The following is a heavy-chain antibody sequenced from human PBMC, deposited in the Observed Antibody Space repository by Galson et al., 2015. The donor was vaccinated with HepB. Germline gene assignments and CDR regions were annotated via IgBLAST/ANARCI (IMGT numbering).Heavy chain of an antibody. CDR3: ARDGSYCSGGSCYSYEFFEY. CDR2: ISYDGSLK. CDR1: GFTFGTFG. D-gene: IGHD2-15*01. J-gene: IGHJ4*02. V-gene: IGHV3-30*19. Sequence: SLRLSCAASGFTFGTFGMNWVRQAPGKGLEWVAVISYDGSLKYYADSVKGRFTISRDNSKNTLYLQMNSLRAGDTAVYYCARDGSYCSGGSCYSYEFFEYWGQGTLVTVSS.